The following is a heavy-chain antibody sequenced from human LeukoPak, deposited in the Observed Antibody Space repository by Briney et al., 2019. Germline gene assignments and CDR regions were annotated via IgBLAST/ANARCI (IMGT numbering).Heavy chain of an antibody. CDR1: GYTFTSYG. J-gene: IGHJ6*02. V-gene: IGHV1-18*01. CDR3: ARDADSNPDYYYYGMDV. Sequence: ASVKVSCKASGYTFTSYGISWVRQAPGQGLEWMGWISAYNGNTNYAQKLQGRVTMTTDTSTSTAYMELRSLRSDDTAVYHCARDADSNPDYYYYGMDVWGQGTTVTVSS. CDR2: ISAYNGNT. D-gene: IGHD4-11*01.